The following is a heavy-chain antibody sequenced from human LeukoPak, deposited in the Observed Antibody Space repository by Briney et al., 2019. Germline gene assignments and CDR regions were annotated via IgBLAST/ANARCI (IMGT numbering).Heavy chain of an antibody. D-gene: IGHD2-15*01. V-gene: IGHV4-59*08. Sequence: ASETLSLTCTVSGGSISSYYWSWIRQPPGKGLEWIGYIYYSGSTNYNPSLKSRVTISVDTSKNQFSLKLSSVTAADTAVYYCARLNCSGGSCYLGYFDYWGQGTLVTVSS. CDR3: ARLNCSGGSCYLGYFDY. J-gene: IGHJ4*02. CDR2: IYYSGST. CDR1: GGSISSYY.